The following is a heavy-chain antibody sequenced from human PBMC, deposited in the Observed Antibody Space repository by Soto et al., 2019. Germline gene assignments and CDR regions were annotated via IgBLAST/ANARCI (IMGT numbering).Heavy chain of an antibody. CDR2: IYYSGGT. Sequence: PSETLSLPCTVSGGSISSYYWSWIRQPPAKGLEWIGYIYYSGGTNYNPSLKSRVTISVDTSTNQFSLMLSSVTAADTAVYYCARESSRGCGVVIRLVAFDIWGQGTKVTVSS. D-gene: IGHD3-3*01. CDR3: ARESSRGCGVVIRLVAFDI. V-gene: IGHV4-59*01. CDR1: GGSISSYY. J-gene: IGHJ3*02.